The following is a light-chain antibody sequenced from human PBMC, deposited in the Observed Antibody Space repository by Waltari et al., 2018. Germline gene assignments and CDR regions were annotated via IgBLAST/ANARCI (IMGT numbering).Light chain of an antibody. CDR2: KDN. J-gene: IGLJ2*01. CDR1: ALPNQY. Sequence: SYELTQPPSISVSPGQTATITCSGDALPNQYDYWYRQKAGQAPLLLIYKDNERPSGISYRFSGSTSGTTATLTISAIQAEDEADYYCQSADKSGAYEVFGGGTRVSVL. V-gene: IGLV3-25*03. CDR3: QSADKSGAYEV.